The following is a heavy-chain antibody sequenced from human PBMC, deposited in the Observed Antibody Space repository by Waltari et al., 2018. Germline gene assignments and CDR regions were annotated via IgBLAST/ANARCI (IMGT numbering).Heavy chain of an antibody. D-gene: IGHD6-19*01. J-gene: IGHJ4*02. Sequence: QVQLKESGPGLVKPSETLSLTCTVSGGPLRSYSWSWLRQAPGKGLEWIGTFYNIGTTNYNPSLESRVTISVDTSKNQISLKVNSMTAADTAVYYCAGGGQWLAFDYWDQGILVTVSS. CDR2: FYNIGTT. V-gene: IGHV4-59*01. CDR3: AGGGQWLAFDY. CDR1: GGPLRSYS.